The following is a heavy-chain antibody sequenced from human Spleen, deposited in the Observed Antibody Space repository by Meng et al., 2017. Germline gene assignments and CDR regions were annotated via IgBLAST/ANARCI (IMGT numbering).Heavy chain of an antibody. Sequence: GGSLRLSCAASGFTFSNYEMNWVRQAPGKGLEWVSYTSSSGVTVYYADSVRGRFTISRDNTKNSLYLQMNSLRAEDTGVYYCVRDLKAPVTDYWGQGTLVTVS. J-gene: IGHJ4*02. D-gene: IGHD3-9*01. CDR1: GFTFSNYE. CDR3: VRDLKAPVTDY. V-gene: IGHV3-48*03. CDR2: TSSSGVTV.